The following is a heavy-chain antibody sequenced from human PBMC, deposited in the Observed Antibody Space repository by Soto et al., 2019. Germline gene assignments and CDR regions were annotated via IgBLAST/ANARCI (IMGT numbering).Heavy chain of an antibody. CDR3: ARSQGGYSGSCRFVY. D-gene: IGHD1-26*01. CDR1: GYTFTSYA. Sequence: QVQLVQSGAEVKEPGASVKVSCKPSGYTFTSYAMHWVRQAPGQRLEWMGWINAGNGNTKYSQKLQGRVTVTRDTSASTAYMEVSSLRSDDTSVYYCARSQGGYSGSCRFVYWGQGTLVTVSS. V-gene: IGHV1-3*01. J-gene: IGHJ4*02. CDR2: INAGNGNT.